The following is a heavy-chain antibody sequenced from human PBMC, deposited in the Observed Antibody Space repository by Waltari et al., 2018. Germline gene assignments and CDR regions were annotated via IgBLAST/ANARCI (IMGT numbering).Heavy chain of an antibody. CDR2: LSYNGAT. Sequence: LQLQESGPDLLKPSENLPLSSRVPDVSITSNHHYLVWIRQPPGQGLEWIGTLSYNGATYSSPSLKSRVTISRDTAKNQLSLILGSVTAADTAVYYCATYIGTSIGTASFDVWGQGTMVTVSA. CDR1: DVSITSNHHY. CDR3: ATYIGTSIGTASFDV. D-gene: IGHD1-26*01. J-gene: IGHJ3*01. V-gene: IGHV4-39*01.